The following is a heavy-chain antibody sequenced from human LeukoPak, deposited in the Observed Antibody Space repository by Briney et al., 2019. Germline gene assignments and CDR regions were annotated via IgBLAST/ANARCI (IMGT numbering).Heavy chain of an antibody. D-gene: IGHD2-2*01. CDR3: ARRWGPHCSSISCYWRDWYFDL. J-gene: IGHJ2*01. Sequence: ASVTVSSKASGYTFTIYGISWVRQAPGQGLEWMGWISAYNGNTNYAQKLQGRVTMTTDTSTSTAYMELRSLRSEDTAVYYCARRWGPHCSSISCYWRDWYFDLWGRGTLVTVSS. CDR2: ISAYNGNT. V-gene: IGHV1-18*01. CDR1: GYTFTIYG.